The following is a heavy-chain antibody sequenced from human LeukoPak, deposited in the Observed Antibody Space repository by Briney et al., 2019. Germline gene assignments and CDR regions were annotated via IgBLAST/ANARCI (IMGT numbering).Heavy chain of an antibody. Sequence: GGSLRLSCAASRFTFSSYGMHWVRQAPGKGLEWVAFIRYDGSNKYYADSVKGRFTISRDNSKNTLYLQMNSLRAEDTAVYYCAKDGWFYFDYWGQGTLVTVSS. CDR3: AKDGWFYFDY. CDR2: IRYDGSNK. V-gene: IGHV3-30*02. J-gene: IGHJ4*02. CDR1: RFTFSSYG. D-gene: IGHD2-15*01.